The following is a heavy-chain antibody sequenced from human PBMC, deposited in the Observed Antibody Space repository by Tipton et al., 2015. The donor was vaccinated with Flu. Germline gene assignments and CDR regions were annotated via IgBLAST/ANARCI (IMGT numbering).Heavy chain of an antibody. J-gene: IGHJ4*02. Sequence: TLSLTCTVSGGSISSGSYYWSWIRQPAGKGLEWIGYIYYSGSTNYNPSLKSRVTISVDTSKNQFSLKLSSVTAADTAVYYCARVDYYDSSGYYPFDYWGQGTLVTVSS. V-gene: IGHV4-61*10. CDR2: IYYSGST. D-gene: IGHD3-22*01. CDR3: ARVDYYDSSGYYPFDY. CDR1: GGSISSGSYY.